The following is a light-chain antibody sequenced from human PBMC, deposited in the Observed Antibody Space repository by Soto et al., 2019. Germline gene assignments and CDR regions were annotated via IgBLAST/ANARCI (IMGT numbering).Light chain of an antibody. CDR3: QQYGSSPTLT. Sequence: EIVLTQSPGTLSLSPGERATLSCRASQSVSSSYLAWYQQKPGQAPRLLIYGASSRATGIPDRFSGSGSGTDVTLTISRLEAADFAVEYCQQYGSSPTLTFGGGTKVEIK. J-gene: IGKJ4*01. CDR1: QSVSSSY. CDR2: GAS. V-gene: IGKV3-20*01.